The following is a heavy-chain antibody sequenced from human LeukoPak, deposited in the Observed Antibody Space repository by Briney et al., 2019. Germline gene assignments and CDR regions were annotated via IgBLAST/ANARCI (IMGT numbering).Heavy chain of an antibody. CDR3: ARPYYGDYSIDY. Sequence: SETLSLTCTVSGYSISSGYYWGWIRQPPGKGLEWIGSIYYSGSTYYNPSLKSRVTISVDTSKNQFSLKLSFVTAADTAVYYCARPYYGDYSIDYWGQGTLVTVSS. CDR2: IYYSGST. J-gene: IGHJ4*02. D-gene: IGHD4-17*01. CDR1: GYSISSGYY. V-gene: IGHV4-38-2*02.